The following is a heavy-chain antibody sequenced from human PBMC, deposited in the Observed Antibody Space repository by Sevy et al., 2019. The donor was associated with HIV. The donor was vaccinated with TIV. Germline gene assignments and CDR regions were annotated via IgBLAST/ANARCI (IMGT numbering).Heavy chain of an antibody. Sequence: SETLSLTCTVSGGSINNYYWSWIRQPPGKGLEWIGYIYYSGNTNNNPSLKSRVTISVDTSKNQFSLKLSSVTAAEPAVYYCARESIAAAGDFDYWGQGTLVTVSS. CDR1: GGSINNYY. CDR2: IYYSGNT. V-gene: IGHV4-59*01. CDR3: ARESIAAAGDFDY. J-gene: IGHJ4*02. D-gene: IGHD6-13*01.